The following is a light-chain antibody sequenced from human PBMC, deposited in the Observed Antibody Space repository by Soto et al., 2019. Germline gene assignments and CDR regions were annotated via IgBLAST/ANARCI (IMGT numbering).Light chain of an antibody. CDR1: QIITKNY. Sequence: EIVLTQSPVTLSLSPGERVTLSCRASQIITKNYLAWYQQKAGQAPRLLIFGASNRAAGIPDRFSGSGSGTDFSLTISKLEPEDFAVYYCEQYGSSPYTFGQGTKL. CDR3: EQYGSSPYT. J-gene: IGKJ2*01. V-gene: IGKV3-20*01. CDR2: GAS.